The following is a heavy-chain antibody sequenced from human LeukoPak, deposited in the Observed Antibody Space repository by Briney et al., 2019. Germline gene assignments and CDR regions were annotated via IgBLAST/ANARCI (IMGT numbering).Heavy chain of an antibody. J-gene: IGHJ4*02. V-gene: IGHV4-4*07. CDR3: ARQYCGGDCYSGGFDY. CDR2: IYTSGST. Sequence: SETLSLTCTVSGGSISSYYWSWIRQPAGKGLEWIGRIYTSGSTNHNPSLKSRVTMSVDTSKNQFSLKLSSVTAADTAVYYCARQYCGGDCYSGGFDYWGQGTLVTVSS. CDR1: GGSISSYY. D-gene: IGHD2-21*02.